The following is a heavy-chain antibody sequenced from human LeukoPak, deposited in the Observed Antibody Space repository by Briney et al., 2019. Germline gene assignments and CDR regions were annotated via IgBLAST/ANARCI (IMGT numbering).Heavy chain of an antibody. D-gene: IGHD3-16*02. Sequence: ASVKVSCKASGYTFTSYDINWVRQATGQGLEWMGWMNPNSGNTGYAQKFQGRVTMTRNTSISTAYMGLSSLRSEDTAVYYCARVGHRITFGGVIVPYFDYWGQGTLVTVSS. CDR2: MNPNSGNT. V-gene: IGHV1-8*01. CDR1: GYTFTSYD. CDR3: ARVGHRITFGGVIVPYFDY. J-gene: IGHJ4*02.